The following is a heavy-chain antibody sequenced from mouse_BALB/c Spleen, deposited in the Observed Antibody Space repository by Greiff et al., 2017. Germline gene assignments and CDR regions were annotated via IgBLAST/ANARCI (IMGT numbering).Heavy chain of an antibody. CDR3: ASWDSSGYDFDY. CDR2: ISYSGST. CDR1: GYSITSDYA. D-gene: IGHD3-2*01. J-gene: IGHJ2*01. Sequence: EVQRVESGPGLVKPSQSLSLTCTVTGYSITSDYAWNWIRQFPGNKLGWMGYISYSGSTSYNPSLKSRISITRDTSKNQFFLQLNSVTTEDTATYYCASWDSSGYDFDYWGQGTTLTVSS. V-gene: IGHV3-2*02.